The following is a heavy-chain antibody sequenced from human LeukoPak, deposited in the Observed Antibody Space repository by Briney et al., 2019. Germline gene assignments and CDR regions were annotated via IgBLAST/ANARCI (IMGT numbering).Heavy chain of an antibody. J-gene: IGHJ4*02. Sequence: PSETLSLTCTVSGGYISNSSYYWGWIRQPPGKGLEWIGSIYYSGSTYYNPSLKSRVTISVDTSKNQFPLKLSSVTAADTAVYYCARRGSSGWYFDYWGQGTLVTVSS. V-gene: IGHV4-39*01. CDR2: IYYSGST. D-gene: IGHD6-19*01. CDR3: ARRGSSGWYFDY. CDR1: GGYISNSSYY.